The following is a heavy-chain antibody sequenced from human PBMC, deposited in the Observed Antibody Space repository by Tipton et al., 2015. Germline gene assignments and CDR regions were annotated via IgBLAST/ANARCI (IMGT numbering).Heavy chain of an antibody. CDR1: SDSISKYY. V-gene: IGHV4-59*01. Sequence: TLSLTCSVSSDSISKYYWSWIRQPPGKGLEWIGYISYSGSTHYNPSFKSRVAISVDTSKNQFSLTLNSVTAADTAVYYCARDLEHGMDVWGQGTTVTVSS. J-gene: IGHJ6*02. CDR3: ARDLEHGMDV. D-gene: IGHD5-24*01. CDR2: ISYSGST.